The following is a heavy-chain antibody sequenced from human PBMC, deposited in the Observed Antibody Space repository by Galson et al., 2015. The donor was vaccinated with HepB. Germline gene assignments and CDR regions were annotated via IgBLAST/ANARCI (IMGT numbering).Heavy chain of an antibody. J-gene: IGHJ4*02. CDR2: IKQDGSEK. CDR3: ARGTRGWGSYGPFFDY. D-gene: IGHD3-16*01. Sequence: SLRLSCAASGFTLSSYWMSWVRQAPGKGLEWVANIKQDGSEKYYVDSVKGRFTISRDNAKNSLYLQMNSLRVEDTAVYYCARGTRGWGSYGPFFDYWGQGTLVTVSS. V-gene: IGHV3-7*03. CDR1: GFTLSSYW.